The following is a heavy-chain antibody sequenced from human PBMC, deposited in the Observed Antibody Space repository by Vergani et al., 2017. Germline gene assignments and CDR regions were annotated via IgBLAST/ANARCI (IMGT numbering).Heavy chain of an antibody. CDR2: INPNSGGT. CDR3: ARVRYSSGWYRPYYFDY. V-gene: IGHV1-2*02. J-gene: IGHJ4*02. D-gene: IGHD6-19*01. Sequence: QVQLVQSGAEVKKPGASVKVSCKASGYTFTGYYMHWVRQAPGQGLEWMGWINPNSGGTNYAQKFQGRVTMTRDTSISTAYMELSRLRSDDTAVYYCARVRYSSGWYRPYYFDYWGQGTLVTVSS. CDR1: GYTFTGYY.